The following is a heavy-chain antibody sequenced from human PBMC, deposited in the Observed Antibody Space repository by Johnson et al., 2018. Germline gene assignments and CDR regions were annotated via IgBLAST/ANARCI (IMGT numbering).Heavy chain of an antibody. CDR3: ATRYGDGPAPGLYYYYGMDV. V-gene: IGHV3-33*01. J-gene: IGHJ6*02. CDR2: IWYDGSNK. D-gene: IGHD4-17*01. Sequence: QVQLVESGGGVVQPGRSLRLSCAASGFTFSSYGMHWVRQAPGKGLEWVAVIWYDGSNKYYADSVKGRFTISRDNSKNTLYLQMNSLRAEDTAVYYCATRYGDGPAPGLYYYYGMDVWGQGTTVTVSS. CDR1: GFTFSSYG.